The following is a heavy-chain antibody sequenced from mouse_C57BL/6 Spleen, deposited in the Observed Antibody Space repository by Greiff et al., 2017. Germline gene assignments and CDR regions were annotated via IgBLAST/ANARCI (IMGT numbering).Heavy chain of an antibody. Sequence: EVNVVESGGDLVKPGGSLKLSCAASGFTFSSYGMSWVRQTPDKRLEWVATISSGGSYTYYPDSVKGRFTISRDNAKNTLYLQMSRLKSEDTAMYYCAGGNHFDYWGQGTTLTVSS. CDR1: GFTFSSYG. CDR2: ISSGGSYT. V-gene: IGHV5-6*01. CDR3: AGGNHFDY. J-gene: IGHJ2*01. D-gene: IGHD2-1*01.